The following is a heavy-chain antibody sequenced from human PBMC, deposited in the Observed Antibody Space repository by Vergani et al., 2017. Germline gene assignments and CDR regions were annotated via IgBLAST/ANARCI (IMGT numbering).Heavy chain of an antibody. V-gene: IGHV1-8*01. Sequence: QVQLVQSGAEVKKPGASVKVSCKASGYTFTSYDINWVRQATGQGLEWMGWMNPNSGNTGYAQKFQGRVTMTRNTSISTAYMELSSLRSEDTAVYYCARLLPDYYDSSGYSGDDYWGQGTLVTVSS. CDR2: MNPNSGNT. J-gene: IGHJ4*02. D-gene: IGHD3-22*01. CDR1: GYTFTSYD. CDR3: ARLLPDYYDSSGYSGDDY.